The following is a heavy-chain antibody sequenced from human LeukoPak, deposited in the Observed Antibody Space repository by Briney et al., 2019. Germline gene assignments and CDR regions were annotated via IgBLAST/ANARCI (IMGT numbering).Heavy chain of an antibody. J-gene: IGHJ4*02. V-gene: IGHV4-34*01. CDR3: ARDYWEWLVPSY. D-gene: IGHD6-19*01. Sequence: SSETLSLTCAVYGGSFSTYFWSWIRQAPGKGLEWIGEIRQSGGTNYNPSLTSRLTISVDTSKNQFSLKLNSVTAADTAVYYCARDYWEWLVPSYWGQGTVVTVSS. CDR1: GGSFSTYF. CDR2: IRQSGGT.